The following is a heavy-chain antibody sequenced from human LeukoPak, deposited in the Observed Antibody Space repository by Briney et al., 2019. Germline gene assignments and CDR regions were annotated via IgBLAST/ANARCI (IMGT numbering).Heavy chain of an antibody. D-gene: IGHD3-3*01. Sequence: GGSLRLSCAASGFTFSEYYMSWIRQAPGKGLEWVSYISSSGSTIYYAGSVKGRFTISRDNAKNSLYLQMNSLRAEDTAVYYCASDYYDFWSGHDYFDYWGQGTLVTVSS. V-gene: IGHV3-11*04. J-gene: IGHJ4*02. CDR1: GFTFSEYY. CDR3: ASDYYDFWSGHDYFDY. CDR2: ISSSGSTI.